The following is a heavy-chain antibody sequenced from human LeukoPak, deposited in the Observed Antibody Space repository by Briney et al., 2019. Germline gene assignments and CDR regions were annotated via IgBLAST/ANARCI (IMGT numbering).Heavy chain of an antibody. CDR3: LRDIVPSHPGY. CDR1: GYSIGDGFH. J-gene: IGHJ4*02. D-gene: IGHD2-15*01. V-gene: IGHV4-38-2*01. Sequence: PSETLSLTCAVSGYSIGDGFHWGWIRQPPGKGLEWIGTVSYSGTTNYHPSLRSRVTISADKSKNQFSLKLTSVTAADTAVYYCLRDIVPSHPGYWGKGTLVTVSS. CDR2: VSYSGTT.